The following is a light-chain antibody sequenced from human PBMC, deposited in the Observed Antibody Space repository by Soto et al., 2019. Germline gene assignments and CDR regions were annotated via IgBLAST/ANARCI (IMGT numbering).Light chain of an antibody. CDR2: TND. V-gene: IGLV1-44*01. Sequence: QSVLTQSPSASGTPGQRVAVSCSGGSSNIGRNSVNWYLQLPGTAPKLLIYTNDQRPSGVPDRCSGSKSGASSSLAISGLQSEDEADYYCAAWEDSLDAYVFGPGTQLPVL. J-gene: IGLJ1*01. CDR3: AAWEDSLDAYV. CDR1: SSNIGRNS.